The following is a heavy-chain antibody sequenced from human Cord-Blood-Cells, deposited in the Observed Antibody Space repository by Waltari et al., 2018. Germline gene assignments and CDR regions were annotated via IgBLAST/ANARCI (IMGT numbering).Heavy chain of an antibody. CDR2: IYYSGRT. D-gene: IGHD6-13*01. J-gene: IGHJ3*02. CDR3: ARADSSSWYDAFDI. V-gene: IGHV4-39*01. Sequence: QLQLQESGPGLVKPSETLSLTCTVSGGSISSSSYYWGWIRQPPGKGLEWIGSIYYSGRTYYNPPLKSRVTISVDTSKNQFSLKLSSVTAADTAVYYCARADSSSWYDAFDIWGQGTMVTVSS. CDR1: GGSISSSSYY.